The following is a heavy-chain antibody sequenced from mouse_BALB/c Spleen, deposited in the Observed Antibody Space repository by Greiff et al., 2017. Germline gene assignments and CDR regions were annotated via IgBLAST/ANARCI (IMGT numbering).Heavy chain of an antibody. CDR2: INSNGGST. D-gene: IGHD2-1*01. CDR1: GFTFSSYG. J-gene: IGHJ3*01. Sequence: DVKLVESGGGLVQPGGSLKLSCAASGFTFSSYGMSWVRQTPDKRLELVATINSNGGSTYYPDSVKGRFTISRDNAKNTLYLQMSSLKSEDTAMYYCASHYYGNYGFAYWGQGTLVTVSA. CDR3: ASHYYGNYGFAY. V-gene: IGHV5-6-3*01.